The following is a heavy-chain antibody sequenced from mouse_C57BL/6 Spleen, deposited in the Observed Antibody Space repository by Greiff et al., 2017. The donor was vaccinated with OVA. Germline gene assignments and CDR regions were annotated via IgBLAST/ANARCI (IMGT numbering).Heavy chain of an antibody. CDR3: ARPSTGIFDY. CDR2: ISSGSSTI. J-gene: IGHJ2*01. Sequence: VQLQQSGGGLVKPGGSLKLSCAASGFTFSDYGMHWVRQAPEKGLEWVAYISSGSSTIYYADTVKGRFTISRDNAKNTLFLQMTSLRSEDTAMYYCARPSTGIFDYWGQGTTLTVSS. D-gene: IGHD4-1*01. V-gene: IGHV5-17*01. CDR1: GFTFSDYG.